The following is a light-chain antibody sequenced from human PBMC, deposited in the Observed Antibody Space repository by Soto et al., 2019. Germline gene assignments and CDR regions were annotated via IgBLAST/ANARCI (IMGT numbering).Light chain of an antibody. CDR1: QSVGSY. CDR2: DAS. V-gene: IGKV3-11*01. J-gene: IGKJ1*01. CDR3: QQRSNRPPTWT. Sequence: EIVLSQSPATLSLSPGERATLSCRASQSVGSYLAWYQHIPGQAPRLLIYDASKRATGIPARFSGSGSGTDLTLTISSLEPEDFAVSYCQQRSNRPPTWTFGQGTKVEVK.